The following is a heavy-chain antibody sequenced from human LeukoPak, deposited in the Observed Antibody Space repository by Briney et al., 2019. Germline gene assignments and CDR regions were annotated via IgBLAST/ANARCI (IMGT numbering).Heavy chain of an antibody. CDR1: GFTFTTYG. CDR2: IGSSGTRT. J-gene: IGHJ4*02. V-gene: IGHV3-23*01. Sequence: HAGGSLRLSCSASGFTFTTYGMNWVRHAPGKGLEWVSGIGSSGTRTYYADSVKGRFTISRDNSKNTLYLQMNSLRDEDTVVYYCAKDSGWILFDDWGQGTLVTVSS. D-gene: IGHD2-2*03. CDR3: AKDSGWILFDD.